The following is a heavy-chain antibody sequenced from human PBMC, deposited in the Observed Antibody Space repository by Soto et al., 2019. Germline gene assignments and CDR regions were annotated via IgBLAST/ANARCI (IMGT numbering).Heavy chain of an antibody. J-gene: IGHJ4*02. V-gene: IGHV2-26*01. CDR2: IFSNDEK. Sequence: QVTLKESGPVLLKPTETLALTCTVSGFSLSIAGMGVSWVRQPPGKALEWLAHIFSNDEKSYNTSLKSRLTISKDSSRGQVVLTITHMNPLDTATYYCARIPPRSGWEGFDYWGQGTLVTVSS. D-gene: IGHD6-19*01. CDR1: GFSLSIAGMG. CDR3: ARIPPRSGWEGFDY.